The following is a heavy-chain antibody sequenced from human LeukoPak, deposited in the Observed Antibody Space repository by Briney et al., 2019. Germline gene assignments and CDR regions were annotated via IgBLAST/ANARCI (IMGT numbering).Heavy chain of an antibody. V-gene: IGHV4-31*03. D-gene: IGHD2-2*01. Sequence: SETLSLTCTVSGGSISSGGYYWSWIRQHPGKGLEWIGYIYYSGSTYYNPSLKSRVTISVDTSKNQFSLKLSSVTAADTAVYYCARVLWGSTGYYFDYWGQGTLVTVSS. CDR1: GGSISSGGYY. CDR2: IYYSGST. J-gene: IGHJ4*02. CDR3: ARVLWGSTGYYFDY.